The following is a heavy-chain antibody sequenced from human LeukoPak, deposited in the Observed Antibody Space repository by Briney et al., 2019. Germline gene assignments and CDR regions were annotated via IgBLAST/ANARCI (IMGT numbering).Heavy chain of an antibody. CDR2: IYYSGST. V-gene: IGHV4-39*01. Sequence: SETLSLTCTVSGGSISSSSYYWGWIRQPPGKGLEWIGSIYYSGSTYYNPSLKSRVTISVDTSKNQFSLKFTSVTAADTAVYYCARRIVVVPAAINWFDSWGQGTLVTVSS. D-gene: IGHD2-2*01. J-gene: IGHJ5*01. CDR1: GGSISSSSYY. CDR3: ARRIVVVPAAINWFDS.